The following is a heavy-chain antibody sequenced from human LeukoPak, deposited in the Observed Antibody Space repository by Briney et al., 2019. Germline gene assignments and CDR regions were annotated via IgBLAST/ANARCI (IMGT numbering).Heavy chain of an antibody. CDR2: IYPGESIYASENT. J-gene: IGHJ4*02. D-gene: IGHD4-17*01. Sequence: SETLSLTCSVSGVSISAYYWSWIRQPAGKGLEWIGRIYPGESIYASENTNYNPSLKSRVSMSGDTSKNQVSLKLRSVTAADTAVYYCARDPTTVTTIFDSWGQGTLVTVSS. V-gene: IGHV4-4*07. CDR1: GVSISAYY. CDR3: ARDPTTVTTIFDS.